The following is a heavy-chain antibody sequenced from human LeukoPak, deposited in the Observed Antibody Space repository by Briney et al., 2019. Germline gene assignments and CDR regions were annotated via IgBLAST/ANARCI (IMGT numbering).Heavy chain of an antibody. Sequence: GGSLRLSCAASGFTFSGYWMSWVRQAPGKGLEWVANIKQDGSEKYYVDSVKGRFTTSRDNAKNSLYLQMNSLRAEDTAVYYCARGGQQLRNWGQGTLVTVSS. J-gene: IGHJ4*02. V-gene: IGHV3-7*01. CDR3: ARGGQQLRN. CDR1: GFTFSGYW. CDR2: IKQDGSEK. D-gene: IGHD6-13*01.